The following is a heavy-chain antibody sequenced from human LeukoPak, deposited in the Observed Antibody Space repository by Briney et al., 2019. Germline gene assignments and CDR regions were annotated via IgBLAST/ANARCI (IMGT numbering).Heavy chain of an antibody. Sequence: GGSLRLSCAVSGLTVSNVWMNWVRQAPGKGLEWVGRIKSKKDGGTTEFAAPVRGRFTISRDDSQNTLYLQMNSLTSDDAAVYYCTQGSGFYYDYWGQGTLVTVSS. V-gene: IGHV3-15*07. CDR1: GLTVSNVW. CDR2: IKSKKDGGTT. J-gene: IGHJ4*02. D-gene: IGHD3-22*01. CDR3: TQGSGFYYDY.